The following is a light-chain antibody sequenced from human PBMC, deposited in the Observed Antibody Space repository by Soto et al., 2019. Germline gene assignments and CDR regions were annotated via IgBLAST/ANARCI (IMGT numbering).Light chain of an antibody. CDR3: QQTYRPPFT. J-gene: IGKJ3*01. Sequence: DIQMTQSPSSLSASVGDRVTIPCRASQRITNSLNWYQQKPGRAPNLLIHAASSLQSGVPSRFSGSGSGTDFTLAISSLQPDDFATYYCQQTYRPPFTFGPGTKVDIK. CDR1: QRITNS. V-gene: IGKV1-39*01. CDR2: AAS.